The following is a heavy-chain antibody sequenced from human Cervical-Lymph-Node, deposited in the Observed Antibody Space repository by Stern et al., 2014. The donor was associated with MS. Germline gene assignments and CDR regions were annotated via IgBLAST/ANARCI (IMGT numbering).Heavy chain of an antibody. V-gene: IGHV7-4-1*02. CDR1: GYTFTSYA. CDR3: ARGGGSHSDTWEDY. J-gene: IGHJ4*02. CDR2: INAKTGKA. Sequence: QVQLGQSGSELRKPGASVKVSCKASGYTFTSYAMNWVRQAPGQGLEWMGWINAKTGKATFAQGFTGRFVFSLDTSVSTAYLQINSLKSEDTAVYFCARGGGSHSDTWEDYWGQGTLVTVSS. D-gene: IGHD1-26*01.